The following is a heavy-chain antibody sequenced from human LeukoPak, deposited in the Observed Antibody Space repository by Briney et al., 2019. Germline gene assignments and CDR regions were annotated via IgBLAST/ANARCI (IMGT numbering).Heavy chain of an antibody. CDR1: GFTLSHYW. CDR2: INSDGSST. J-gene: IGHJ3*02. Sequence: GGSPRLSCAASGFTLSHYWMHWARQAPGKGLVWVSRINSDGSSTSYADSVKGRFTISRDNAKNTLYLQMNSLRVEDTAVYYCARRYGGYWASDIWGQGTMVTVSS. D-gene: IGHD2-21*01. V-gene: IGHV3-74*01. CDR3: ARRYGGYWASDI.